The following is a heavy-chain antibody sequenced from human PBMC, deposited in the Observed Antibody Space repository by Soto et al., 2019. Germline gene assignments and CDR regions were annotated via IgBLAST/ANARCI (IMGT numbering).Heavy chain of an antibody. Sequence: ASETLSLTCAVYGGSFSGYYWSWIRQPPGKGLGWIGEINHSGSTNYNPSLKSRVTISVDTSKNQFSLKLSSVTAADTAVYYCARGQQPMNDILTGQPHYYFDYWGQGTLVTVSS. V-gene: IGHV4-34*01. CDR1: GGSFSGYY. CDR2: INHSGST. D-gene: IGHD3-9*01. CDR3: ARGQQPMNDILTGQPHYYFDY. J-gene: IGHJ4*02.